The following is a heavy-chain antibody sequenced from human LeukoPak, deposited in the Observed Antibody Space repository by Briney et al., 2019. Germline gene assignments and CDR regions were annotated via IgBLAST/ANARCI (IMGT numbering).Heavy chain of an antibody. Sequence: GGSLRLSCAASGFTFSSYSMNWVRQAPGKGLEWVSSISSSSSYIYYADSVKGRFTISRDNAKNSLYLQMNSLRAEDTAVYYCARQYYDFWSGTEAYSYYYYYMDFWGKGTPVTVSS. CDR2: ISSSSSYI. CDR1: GFTFSSYS. V-gene: IGHV3-21*01. J-gene: IGHJ6*03. CDR3: ARQYYDFWSGTEAYSYYYYYMDF. D-gene: IGHD3-3*01.